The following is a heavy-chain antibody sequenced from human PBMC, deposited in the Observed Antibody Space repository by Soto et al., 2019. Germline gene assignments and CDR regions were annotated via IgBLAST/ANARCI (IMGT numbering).Heavy chain of an antibody. CDR3: ASPDSGGYYIY. J-gene: IGHJ4*02. CDR1: GYTFTSYW. CDR2: INPGDSDT. D-gene: IGHD3-22*01. Sequence: GESLKISCEGSGYTFTSYWIAWVRQMPGKGLEWMAIINPGDSDTRYSPSFQGQVTISVDKSIRTAYLQWSSLKASDTAMYYCASPDSGGYYIYWGQGTLVTVSS. V-gene: IGHV5-51*01.